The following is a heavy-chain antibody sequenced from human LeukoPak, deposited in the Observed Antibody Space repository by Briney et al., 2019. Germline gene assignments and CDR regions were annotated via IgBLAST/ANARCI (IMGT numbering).Heavy chain of an antibody. V-gene: IGHV4-59*12. CDR2: IYHSGST. J-gene: IGHJ5*02. CDR3: ARGYCSSTSCFLLNNWFDP. Sequence: SETLSLTCTVSGGSISSYYWSWIRQPPGKGLEWIGYIYHSGSTYYNPSLKSRVTISVDRSKNQFSLKLSSVTAADTAVYYCARGYCSSTSCFLLNNWFDPWGQGTLVTVSS. CDR1: GGSISSYY. D-gene: IGHD2-2*01.